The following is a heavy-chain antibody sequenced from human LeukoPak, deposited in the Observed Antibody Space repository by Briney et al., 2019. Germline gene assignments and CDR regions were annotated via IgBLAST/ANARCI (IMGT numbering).Heavy chain of an antibody. J-gene: IGHJ4*02. CDR3: ARDKAGGHFDY. CDR2: IYYSGST. Sequence: PSETLSLTCTVSGDSISSYYWSWIRQPPGKRLEWIGYIYYSGSTNYNPSLKSRVTISVDTSKNQFSLKLSSVTAADTAVYYCARDKAGGHFDYWGQGTLVTVSS. CDR1: GDSISSYY. D-gene: IGHD3-16*01. V-gene: IGHV4-59*01.